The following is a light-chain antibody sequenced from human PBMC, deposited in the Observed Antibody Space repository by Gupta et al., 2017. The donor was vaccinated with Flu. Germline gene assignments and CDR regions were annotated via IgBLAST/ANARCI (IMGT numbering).Light chain of an antibody. CDR3: QQRSNWPPIAT. Sequence: EIVLTQSPATLSLSPGERATLSCRASRSVSSYLAWYQQKPGQAPRLLIYDASNRATGIPARFSGSGSGTDFTLTISSLEPEDFAVYYCQQRSNWPPIATFGPGTKVDIK. CDR2: DAS. J-gene: IGKJ3*01. CDR1: RSVSSY. V-gene: IGKV3-11*01.